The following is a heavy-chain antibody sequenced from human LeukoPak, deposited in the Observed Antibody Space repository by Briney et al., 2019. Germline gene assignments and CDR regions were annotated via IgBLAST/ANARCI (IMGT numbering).Heavy chain of an antibody. D-gene: IGHD3-22*01. CDR1: GFTFSIYW. Sequence: PGGSLRLSCAASGFTFSIYWMSWVRQAPGKGLEWVANIKRDGSEKTYVDSVKGRFTISRDNAKSSLYLQMNSLRAEDTAVYYCARDFPYYYDTSGYHFDYWGQGTLVTVSS. CDR2: IKRDGSEK. J-gene: IGHJ4*02. CDR3: ARDFPYYYDTSGYHFDY. V-gene: IGHV3-7*01.